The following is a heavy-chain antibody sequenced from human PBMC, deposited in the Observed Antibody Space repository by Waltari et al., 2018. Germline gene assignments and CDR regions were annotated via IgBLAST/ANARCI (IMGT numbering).Heavy chain of an antibody. CDR2: ISSSSSTI. D-gene: IGHD1-26*01. CDR1: GFTFSRYG. Sequence: EVQLVESGGGLVQPGGSLRLSCEASGFTFSRYGMNWVRQAPGKGLEWVSYISSSSSTIYYADSVKGRFTISRDNAKNSLYLQMNSLRAEDTAVYYCARALSGSYGYFDYWGQGTLVTVSS. CDR3: ARALSGSYGYFDY. J-gene: IGHJ4*02. V-gene: IGHV3-48*04.